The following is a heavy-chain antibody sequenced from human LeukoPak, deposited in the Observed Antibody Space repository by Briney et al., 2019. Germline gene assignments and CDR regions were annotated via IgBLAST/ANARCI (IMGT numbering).Heavy chain of an antibody. D-gene: IGHD2-2*01. V-gene: IGHV3-30*04. Sequence: GGSLRLSCAASGFTFSSYALHWVRQAPGKGLEGVAVISYDGSNKYYADSVKGRFTISRDNSKNTLYLQMNSLRAEDTAVYYCARGGDIVVVPAAMALHHDAFDIWGQGTMVTVSS. CDR3: ARGGDIVVVPAAMALHHDAFDI. CDR2: ISYDGSNK. CDR1: GFTFSSYA. J-gene: IGHJ3*02.